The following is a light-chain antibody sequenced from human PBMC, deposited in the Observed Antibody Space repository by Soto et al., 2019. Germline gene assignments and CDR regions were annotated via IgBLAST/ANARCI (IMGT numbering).Light chain of an antibody. J-gene: IGKJ3*01. Sequence: IWFTHSPGPRSLSPGERAPLSCRASQSVSSYLAWYQQKPGQAPRLLIYDASNRATGIPARFSGSASGTDFTLTISSLETEDFAVYYCQQRSNWPPTFGPGTKVDIK. V-gene: IGKV3-11*01. CDR2: DAS. CDR3: QQRSNWPPT. CDR1: QSVSSY.